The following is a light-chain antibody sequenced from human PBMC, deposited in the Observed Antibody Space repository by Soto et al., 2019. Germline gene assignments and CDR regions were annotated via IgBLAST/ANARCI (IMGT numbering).Light chain of an antibody. V-gene: IGKV3-20*01. J-gene: IGKJ3*01. Sequence: EVVLTQSPGTLSLSPGERATLSCRASQTLRRTYIAWYQQKPGQAPRLLIYGESNRATGIPDRFSGSGSGTDFTLTISRLEPEDFAVYYCQQYGSSPFTFGPGTKVDIK. CDR3: QQYGSSPFT. CDR2: GES. CDR1: QTLRRTY.